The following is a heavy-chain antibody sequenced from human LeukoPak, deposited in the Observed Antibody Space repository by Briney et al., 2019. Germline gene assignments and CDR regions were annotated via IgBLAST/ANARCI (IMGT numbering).Heavy chain of an antibody. D-gene: IGHD2-2*01. CDR1: GFTFSSYS. Sequence: GGSLRLSCAASGFTFSSYSMNWVRQAPGKGLEWVSYISSSSSTIYYADSVKGRFTISRDNAKNSLYLQMNSLRAEDTAVYYCARVRVSAAMSYYYYYMDVWGKGTTVTVSS. V-gene: IGHV3-48*01. J-gene: IGHJ6*03. CDR3: ARVRVSAAMSYYYYYMDV. CDR2: ISSSSSTI.